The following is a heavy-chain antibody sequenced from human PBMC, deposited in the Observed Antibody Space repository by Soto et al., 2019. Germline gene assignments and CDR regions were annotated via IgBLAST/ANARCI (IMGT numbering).Heavy chain of an antibody. CDR3: ASQDSIAAAGTRFDY. D-gene: IGHD6-13*01. Sequence: SVKVSCKASGGTFNNHAINWVRQAPGQGLEWMGGIIPIFGTSNYAQKFRGRVTITADESTSTAYMELSSLRSEDTAVYYCASQDSIAAAGTRFDYWGQGTLVTVSS. CDR2: IIPIFGTS. CDR1: GGTFNNHA. J-gene: IGHJ4*02. V-gene: IGHV1-69*13.